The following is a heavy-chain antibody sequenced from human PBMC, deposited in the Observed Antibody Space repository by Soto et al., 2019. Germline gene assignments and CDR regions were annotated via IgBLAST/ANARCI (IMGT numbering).Heavy chain of an antibody. CDR1: GFTFSSYA. Sequence: EVQLLESGGGLVQPGGSLRLSCAASGFTFSSYAMSWVRQAPGKGLEWVLAVSSSGGSTYYADSVKGRFTISRDNSNSTLYLQMNSLRAEDTAAYYCAKHSPSWRGGQFYYWGQGTLVTVSS. V-gene: IGHV3-23*01. CDR2: VSSSGGST. D-gene: IGHD6-13*01. CDR3: AKHSPSWRGGQFYY. J-gene: IGHJ4*02.